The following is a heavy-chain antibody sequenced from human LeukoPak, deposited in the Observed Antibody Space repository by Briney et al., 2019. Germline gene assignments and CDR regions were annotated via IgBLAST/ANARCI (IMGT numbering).Heavy chain of an antibody. CDR3: ARAPAWTSAHREYAAVVDY. Sequence: ASVKVSCKASGYTLTSYVIHWVRQAPGQRLEWMGWINAGIGNTKYSQKFQGRVTITRDTSTSTAYMELRSLRSDDTAVYYCARAPAWTSAHREYAAVVDYWGQGTLVTVSS. CDR2: INAGIGNT. D-gene: IGHD6-19*01. V-gene: IGHV1-3*01. CDR1: GYTLTSYV. J-gene: IGHJ4*02.